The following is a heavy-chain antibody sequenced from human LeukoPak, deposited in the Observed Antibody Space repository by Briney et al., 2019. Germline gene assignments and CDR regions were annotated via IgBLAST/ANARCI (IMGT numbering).Heavy chain of an antibody. CDR2: IYHSGST. J-gene: IGHJ1*01. V-gene: IGHV4-30-2*01. CDR3: ASSSGYFRHFQH. CDR1: GGSISSGGYS. D-gene: IGHD3-22*01. Sequence: SETLSLTCAVSGGSISSGGYSWSWIRQPPGKGLEWIGYIYHSGSTYYNPSLKSRVTISVDRSKNQFSLKLSSVTAADTAVCYCASSSGYFRHFQHWGQGTLVTVSS.